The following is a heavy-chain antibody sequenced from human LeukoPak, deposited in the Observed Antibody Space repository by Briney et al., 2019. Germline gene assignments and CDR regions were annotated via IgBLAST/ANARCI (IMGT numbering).Heavy chain of an antibody. V-gene: IGHV4-59*01. CDR3: ARERPLIAVAGTHFDY. Sequence: PSETLSLTCTVSGGSISSYYWSWLRQPPGKGLEWIGYIYYSGSTNYNPSLKSRVTISVDTSKNQFSLKLSSVTAADTAVYYCARERPLIAVAGTHFDYWGQGTLVTVSS. J-gene: IGHJ4*02. CDR2: IYYSGST. D-gene: IGHD6-19*01. CDR1: GGSISSYY.